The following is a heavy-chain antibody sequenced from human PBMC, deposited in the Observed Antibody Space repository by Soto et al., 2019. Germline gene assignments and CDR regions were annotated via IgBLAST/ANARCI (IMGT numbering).Heavy chain of an antibody. CDR1: GFPFSSYA. D-gene: IGHD3-10*01. V-gene: IGHV3-23*01. CDR2: ITANSGST. J-gene: IGHJ5*02. Sequence: PGGSLRLSCAASGFPFSSYAMVWVRQTPGKGLEWVSTITANSGSTAYGDSVKGRFTISRDNSKNTLYLQMNSLRAEDTAVYYCARDRITMVRGVIIGYNWFDPWGQGTLVTVSS. CDR3: ARDRITMVRGVIIGYNWFDP.